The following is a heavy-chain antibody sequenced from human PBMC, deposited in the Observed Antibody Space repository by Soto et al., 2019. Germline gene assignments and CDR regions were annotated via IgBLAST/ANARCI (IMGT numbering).Heavy chain of an antibody. Sequence: EVQLVESGGGLIQPGGSLRLSCAASWLNVSTNYMSWVRQAPGKGLEWVSAISGSGGSTYYADSVKGRFTISRDNSKNTLYLQMNSLRAEDTAVYYCAKGQYQLPEYNWFDPWGQGTLVTVSS. D-gene: IGHD2-2*01. V-gene: IGHV3-23*04. CDR2: ISGSGGST. J-gene: IGHJ5*02. CDR1: WLNVSTNY. CDR3: AKGQYQLPEYNWFDP.